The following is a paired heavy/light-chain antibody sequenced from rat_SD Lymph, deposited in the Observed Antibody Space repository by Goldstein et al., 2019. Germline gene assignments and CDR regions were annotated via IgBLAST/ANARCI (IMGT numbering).Heavy chain of an antibody. CDR2: ISSSSSYI. CDR3: ARPDGSYAGWFAY. V-gene: IGHV5-34*01. CDR1: GFTFSNYG. J-gene: IGHJ3*01. D-gene: IGHD1-3*01. Sequence: EVQLVESGGGLVQPGRSLKLSCLASGFTFSNYGMNWIRQAPGKGLEWVASISSSSSYIYYADTVKGRFTISRDNAKNTLYLQMTSLRSEDTALYYCARPDGSYAGWFAYWGQGTLVTVSS.
Light chain of an antibody. CDR1: ESVSSS. J-gene: IGKJ5*01. V-gene: IGKV3S10*01. Sequence: DTVLTQSPALAVSLGQRVTISCKASESVSSSSYSYMHWYQQKPGQQPKLLIYHASNLESGVPARFSGSGSGTDFTLNIDPVEADDIATYFCQQSWNDPPTFGSGTKLEIK. CDR2: HAS. CDR3: QQSWNDPPT.